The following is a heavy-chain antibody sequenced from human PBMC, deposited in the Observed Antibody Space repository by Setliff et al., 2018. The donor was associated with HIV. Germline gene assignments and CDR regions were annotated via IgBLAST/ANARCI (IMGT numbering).Heavy chain of an antibody. CDR3: AREDASGNHAFDF. CDR2: IYYSGST. Sequence: PSETLSLTCTVSDGSISSSVYYWSWIRQHPGKGLEWIGYIYYSGSTYSNPSLMSRATMSVDTSKNQFSLELRSVTVADTAVYFCAREDASGNHAFDFWGQGKMVTVSS. J-gene: IGHJ3*01. D-gene: IGHD2-2*01. V-gene: IGHV4-61*08. CDR1: DGSISSSVYY.